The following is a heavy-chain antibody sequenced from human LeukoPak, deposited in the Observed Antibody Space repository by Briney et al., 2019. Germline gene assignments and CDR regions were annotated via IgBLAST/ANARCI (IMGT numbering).Heavy chain of an antibody. D-gene: IGHD4-17*01. Sequence: PGGSLRLSCAASGFSFSSYSMNWVRQAPGKGLEWVSYISSSSSTIYYTDSVKGRFTISRDNVKKSLYLQMNSLRDEDTAVYYCARGSLMTTVTTSGYWGQGTLVTVSS. CDR1: GFSFSSYS. CDR3: ARGSLMTTVTTSGY. J-gene: IGHJ4*02. V-gene: IGHV3-48*02. CDR2: ISSSSSTI.